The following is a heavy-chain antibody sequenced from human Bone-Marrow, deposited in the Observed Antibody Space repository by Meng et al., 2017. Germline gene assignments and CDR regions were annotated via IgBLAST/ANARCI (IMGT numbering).Heavy chain of an antibody. J-gene: IGHJ1*01. CDR2: INTNIGGT. CDR3: ARDPFPWFGEPGDAEYFQH. CDR1: GYTFTGYY. D-gene: IGHD3-10*01. Sequence: SVTVSCKASGYTFTGYYMHWVRQAPGQGLEWMGRINTNIGGTNYAQKFEGRVTITRDTSISTAYMELSRLRSDDTAVYYCARDPFPWFGEPGDAEYFQHWGQGTLVTVSS. V-gene: IGHV1-2*06.